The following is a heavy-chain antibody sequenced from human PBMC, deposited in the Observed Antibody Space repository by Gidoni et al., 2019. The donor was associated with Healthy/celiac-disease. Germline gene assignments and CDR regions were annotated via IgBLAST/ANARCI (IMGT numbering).Heavy chain of an antibody. Sequence: LQLHESGTGLVKPSETLSLTCTVPRGSISSSSYYWGWIRPPPGKGLEWIGSIDYSGSTYSNPTLKSRFTRSVDTSKNQFSRKLSSVTAADTAVYYCARHARLYDFWSGYYLNWFDPWGQGTLVTVSS. CDR2: IDYSGST. J-gene: IGHJ5*02. D-gene: IGHD3-3*01. CDR1: RGSISSSSYY. CDR3: ARHARLYDFWSGYYLNWFDP. V-gene: IGHV4-39*01.